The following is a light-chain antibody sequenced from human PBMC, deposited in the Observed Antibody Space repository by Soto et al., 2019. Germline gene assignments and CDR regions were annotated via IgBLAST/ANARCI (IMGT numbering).Light chain of an antibody. J-gene: IGLJ2*01. CDR3: SSYAGSSNFVI. Sequence: QSVLTQPPSASGSPGQSVTISCTGTSSDVGNYKYVSWYQQHPGKAPKLMLYEVNKRPSGVPDRFSGSKSGNTASLTVSGLQAEDGADYYCSSYAGSSNFVIFGGGTKLTVL. CDR1: SSDVGNYKY. CDR2: EVN. V-gene: IGLV2-8*01.